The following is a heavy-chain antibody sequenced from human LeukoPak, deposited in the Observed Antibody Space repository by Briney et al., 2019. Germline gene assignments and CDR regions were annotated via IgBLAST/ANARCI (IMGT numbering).Heavy chain of an antibody. J-gene: IGHJ4*02. D-gene: IGHD3-22*01. CDR1: GYTLTELS. CDR2: FDPEDGET. V-gene: IGHV1-24*01. Sequence: ASVKDSCKVSGYTLTELSMHWVRQAPGKGLEWMGGFDPEDGETIYAQKFQGRVTMTEDTSTDTASMELSSLRSEDTAVYYCATIRRGPSYYYDSSGYFDYWGQGTLVTVSS. CDR3: ATIRRGPSYYYDSSGYFDY.